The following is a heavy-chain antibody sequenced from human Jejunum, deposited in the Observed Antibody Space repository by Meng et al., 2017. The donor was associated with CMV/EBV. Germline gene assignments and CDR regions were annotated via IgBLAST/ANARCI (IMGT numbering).Heavy chain of an antibody. CDR2: MNPNRGTT. Sequence: VQVGQAGAEVKKPGASWKVSCKASGYTFTSYDINWVRQGTGQGLEWMGWMNPNRGTTGYAQKFQGRVTMTRNISKSTAYMDLSSLRSEDTAVYYCATGVADFEYWGQGTLVTVSS. D-gene: IGHD6-19*01. CDR1: GYTFTSYD. CDR3: ATGVADFEY. J-gene: IGHJ4*02. V-gene: IGHV1-8*01.